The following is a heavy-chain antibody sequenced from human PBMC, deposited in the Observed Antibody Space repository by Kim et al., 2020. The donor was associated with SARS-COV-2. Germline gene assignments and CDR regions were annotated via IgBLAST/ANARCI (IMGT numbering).Heavy chain of an antibody. D-gene: IGHD6-13*01. V-gene: IGHV4-34*01. CDR2: INHSGST. CDR1: GGSFSGYY. Sequence: SETLSLTCAVYGGSFSGYYWSWIRQPPGKGLEWIGEINHSGSTNYNPSLKSRVTISVDTSKNQFSLKLSSVTAADTAVYYCARVEAPSLAGTDDLFDYWGQGTLVTVSS. CDR3: ARVEAPSLAGTDDLFDY. J-gene: IGHJ4*02.